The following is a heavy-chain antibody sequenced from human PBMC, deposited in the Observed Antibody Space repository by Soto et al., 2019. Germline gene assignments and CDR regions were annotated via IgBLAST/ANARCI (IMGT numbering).Heavy chain of an antibody. Sequence: GGSLRLSCAASGFTFSDYYMSWIRQAPGKGLEWVSSISSSSSYIYYADSVKGRFTISRDNAKNSLYLQMNSLRAEDTAVYYCAREIRFLEWLNDGPGWFDPWGQGTLVTVSS. CDR3: AREIRFLEWLNDGPGWFDP. CDR1: GFTFSDYY. CDR2: ISSSSSYI. J-gene: IGHJ5*02. D-gene: IGHD3-3*01. V-gene: IGHV3-11*06.